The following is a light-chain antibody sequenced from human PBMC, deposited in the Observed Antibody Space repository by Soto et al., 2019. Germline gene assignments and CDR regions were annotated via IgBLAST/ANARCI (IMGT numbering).Light chain of an antibody. J-gene: IGKJ2*01. CDR1: QSVSSSY. V-gene: IGKV3-20*01. Sequence: EIVLTQSPGTLSLSPGERATLSCRASQSVSSSYLAWYQQKPGQAPRLLIYGASSRATGIPDRFSGSGSGTDFPLTISGLEPEDFAVYYCQQYAGSPLYTFGQGTKLEIK. CDR3: QQYAGSPLYT. CDR2: GAS.